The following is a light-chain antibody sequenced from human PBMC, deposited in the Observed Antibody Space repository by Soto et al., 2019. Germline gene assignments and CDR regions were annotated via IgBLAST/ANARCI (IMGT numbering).Light chain of an antibody. J-gene: IGKJ2*01. CDR1: QSLGTY. V-gene: IGKV1-39*01. Sequence: DAQMTQSPSSLSASVGDSVTITCRASQSLGTYLDWYQHKPGKAPKLLIYAASSLQSGVPSRFSGSGSGTDFTLTISSLQPEDCATYYCQESHSTFGQGTKLEIK. CDR3: QESHST. CDR2: AAS.